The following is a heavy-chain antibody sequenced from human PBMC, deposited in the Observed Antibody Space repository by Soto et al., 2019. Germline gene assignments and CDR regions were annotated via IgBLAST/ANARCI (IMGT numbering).Heavy chain of an antibody. V-gene: IGHV4-59*01. J-gene: IGHJ5*02. CDR3: ARDRKNFDP. CDR1: GGSISNYY. CDR2: IYYSGST. Sequence: SETLSLTCTVSGGSISNYYRSWIRQPPGKGLVWVGYIYYSGSTNYYPSLKSQVAISVDTSKNPFSVKLSSMTSGDTAGYYCARDRKNFDPWGQGTLVTVSS.